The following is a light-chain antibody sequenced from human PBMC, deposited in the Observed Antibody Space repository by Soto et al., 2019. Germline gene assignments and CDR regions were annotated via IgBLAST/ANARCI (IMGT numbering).Light chain of an antibody. CDR3: AAWDDSLNGFV. CDR1: NSNIRSNT. CDR2: SDN. J-gene: IGLJ1*01. V-gene: IGLV1-44*01. Sequence: QSVLTQPPSASGTPGQRVTISCSGSNSNIRSNTVNWYQQLPGTAPKLLIYSDNQRPSGVPDRFSGSRSGTSASLAISGPQSEDEADYYCAAWDDSLNGFVFGTGTKVTVL.